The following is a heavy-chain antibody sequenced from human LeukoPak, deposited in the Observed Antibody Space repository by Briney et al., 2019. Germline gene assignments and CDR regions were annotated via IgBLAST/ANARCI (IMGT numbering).Heavy chain of an antibody. D-gene: IGHD3-10*01. CDR1: GFTFSSYG. CDR2: ISYDGSNK. Sequence: GGSLRLSCAASGFTFSSYGMHWVRQAPGKGLEWVAVISYDGSNKYYADSVKGRFTISRDNSKNTRYLQMNSLRAEDTAVYYCAKDGLQWFGVHFVYWGQGTLVTVSS. CDR3: AKDGLQWFGVHFVY. J-gene: IGHJ4*02. V-gene: IGHV3-30*18.